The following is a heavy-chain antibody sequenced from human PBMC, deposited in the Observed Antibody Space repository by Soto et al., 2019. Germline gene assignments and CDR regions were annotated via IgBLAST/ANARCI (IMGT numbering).Heavy chain of an antibody. CDR3: AREGHSGYDALDGGAYDI. D-gene: IGHD5-12*01. V-gene: IGHV3-23*01. CDR2: INYNGGTT. Sequence: GGSLRLSCEASGFTFSSHDMSWVRQAPGKWLEWVSSINYNGGTTYYADSVKGRFTISRDNAKNSLYLQMNSLSAEDTAVYYCAREGHSGYDALDGGAYDIWGQGTMVTVSS. J-gene: IGHJ3*02. CDR1: GFTFSSHD.